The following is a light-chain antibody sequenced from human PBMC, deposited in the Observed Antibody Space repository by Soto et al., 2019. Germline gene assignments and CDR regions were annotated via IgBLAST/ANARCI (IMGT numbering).Light chain of an antibody. CDR2: GAS. V-gene: IGKV3-15*01. CDR3: QVRTDWPPFKYT. J-gene: IGKJ2*01. CDR1: QSVSSN. Sequence: EIVMTQSPATLSVSPGERATLSCRASQSVSSNVAWYQQIPGQTPRLLIYGASTRATGIPVRFSGSGSGTEFTLTISSLQSEDFAVYYCQVRTDWPPFKYTFGQGTKLEVK.